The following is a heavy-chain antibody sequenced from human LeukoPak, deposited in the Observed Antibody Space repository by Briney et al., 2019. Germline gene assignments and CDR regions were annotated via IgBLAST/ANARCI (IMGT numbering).Heavy chain of an antibody. V-gene: IGHV3-23*01. Sequence: GGSLRLSCAASGFTFSSYAMSWVRQAPGKGLEWVSAISGSGGSTYYADSVKGRFTISRDNSKNALYLQMNSLRAEDTAVYYCAKARVPAVIGYFDHWGQGTLVTVSS. CDR1: GFTFSSYA. D-gene: IGHD2-2*01. J-gene: IGHJ4*02. CDR3: AKARVPAVIGYFDH. CDR2: ISGSGGST.